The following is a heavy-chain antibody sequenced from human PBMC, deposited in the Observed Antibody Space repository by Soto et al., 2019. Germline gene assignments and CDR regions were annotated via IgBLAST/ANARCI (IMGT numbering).Heavy chain of an antibody. J-gene: IGHJ6*02. D-gene: IGHD3-3*01. CDR1: GYTFTSYA. Sequence: GASVKVSCKASGYTFTSYAMNWVRQAPGQGLEWMGWINTNTGNPTYAQGFTGRFVFSLDTSVSTAYLQICSLKAEDTAVYYCARDGTVDTPYYDFWSGRYPGGYYGMDVWGQGTTVTVSS. CDR3: ARDGTVDTPYYDFWSGRYPGGYYGMDV. CDR2: INTNTGNP. V-gene: IGHV7-4-1*01.